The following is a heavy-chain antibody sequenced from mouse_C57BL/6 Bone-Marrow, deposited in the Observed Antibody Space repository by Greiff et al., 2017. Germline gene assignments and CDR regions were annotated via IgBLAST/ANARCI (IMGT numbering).Heavy chain of an antibody. V-gene: IGHV1-69*01. CDR2: IDPSDSYT. D-gene: IGHD1-1*01. Sequence: VQLQQPGAELVMPGASVKLSCKASGYTFTSYWMHWVKQRPGQGLEWIGEIDPSDSYTTYNQKFKGKSTLTVDKSSSTAYMQLSSLTSEDSAVYYCAREGYYGSSWFAYWGQGTLVTVSA. CDR3: AREGYYGSSWFAY. J-gene: IGHJ3*01. CDR1: GYTFTSYW.